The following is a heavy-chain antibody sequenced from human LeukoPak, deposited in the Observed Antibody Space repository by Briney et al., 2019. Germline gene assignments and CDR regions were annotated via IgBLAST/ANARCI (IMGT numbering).Heavy chain of an antibody. D-gene: IGHD5-24*01. CDR3: AKDDAYLQYDD. V-gene: IGHV3-11*01. CDR1: GFTFSDYY. J-gene: IGHJ4*02. Sequence: PGGSLRLSCAASGFTFSDYYMSWIRQAPGKRLEWVSYISSSGSTIYYADSVKGRFTISRDNAKNSLYLQMNSLRAEDTAIYYCAKDDAYLQYDDWGQGTLVTVSS. CDR2: ISSSGSTI.